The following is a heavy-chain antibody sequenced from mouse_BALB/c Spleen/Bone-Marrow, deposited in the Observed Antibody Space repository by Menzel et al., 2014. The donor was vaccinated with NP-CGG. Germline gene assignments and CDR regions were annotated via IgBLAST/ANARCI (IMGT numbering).Heavy chain of an antibody. CDR1: GFTFSDYY. V-gene: IGHV5-12*02. CDR2: ISNGGGST. J-gene: IGHJ4*01. CDR3: ARHLYGNYGAMDY. Sequence: EVQLVESGGGLVQPGGSLKLSCATSGFTFSDYYMYWVRQTPEKRLEWVAYISNGGGSTYYPDTVKGRFTISRDNVKNTLYLQMSRLKSEDTAMYYCARHLYGNYGAMDYWGQGTSVTVSS. D-gene: IGHD2-1*01.